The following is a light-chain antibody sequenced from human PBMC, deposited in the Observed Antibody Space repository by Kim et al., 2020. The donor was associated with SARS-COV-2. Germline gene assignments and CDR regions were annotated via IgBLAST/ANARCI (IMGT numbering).Light chain of an antibody. CDR1: QSVGNY. CDR2: DAS. V-gene: IGKV3-11*01. J-gene: IGKJ2*01. CDR3: QQRRDGYT. Sequence: LSLSPGERATLSCRAGQSVGNYLGWYQQKPGQAPRLLISDASDRATDIPARYSGSGSGTDFTLTISSLEPEDFAVYYCQQRRDGYTFGQGTKLEI.